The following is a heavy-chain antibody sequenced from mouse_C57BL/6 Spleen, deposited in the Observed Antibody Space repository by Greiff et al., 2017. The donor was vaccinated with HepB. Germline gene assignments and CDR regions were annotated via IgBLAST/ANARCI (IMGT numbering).Heavy chain of an antibody. V-gene: IGHV1-42*01. CDR2: TNPSTGGT. CDR3: ARLDWDVNY. Sequence: EVQLQQSGPELVKPGASVKISCKASGYSFTGYYMNWVKQSPEKSLEWIGETNPSTGGTTYNQKFKAKATLTVDKSSSTAYMQLKSLTSEDSAVYYCARLDWDVNYWGQGTTLTVSS. CDR1: GYSFTGYY. J-gene: IGHJ2*01. D-gene: IGHD4-1*01.